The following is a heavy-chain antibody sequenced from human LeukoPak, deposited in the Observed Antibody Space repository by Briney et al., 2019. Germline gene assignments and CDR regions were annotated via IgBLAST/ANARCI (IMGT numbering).Heavy chain of an antibody. CDR1: GFTFGSYA. CDR3: AKGSAAGRPYYFDY. J-gene: IGHJ4*02. V-gene: IGHV3-23*01. D-gene: IGHD6-25*01. CDR2: ITESGGGT. Sequence: GGSLRLSCAASGFTFGSYAMSWVRQAPGKGLEWVSAITESGGGTYNADSVKGRFTISRDNSKKTLFLQMSSLRAEDTAIYYCAKGSAAGRPYYFDYWGQGTLVTVSS.